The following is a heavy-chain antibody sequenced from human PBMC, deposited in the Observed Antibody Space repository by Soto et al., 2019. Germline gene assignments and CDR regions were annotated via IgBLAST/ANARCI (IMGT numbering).Heavy chain of an antibody. CDR1: GSLPVGSLSTYF. CDR3: ARARFSQWSQDYYGLDV. J-gene: IGHJ6*02. D-gene: IGHD3-3*01. Sequence: TLSLTCGLSGSLPVGSLSTYFWTWIRQPPGKGLEWSGEINHSGSPNYSPSLRGRVTISLDTSKKQFSLNLSSVTAADTAVYFCARARFSQWSQDYYGLDVWGQGTTVTVSS. V-gene: IGHV4-34*01. CDR2: INHSGSP.